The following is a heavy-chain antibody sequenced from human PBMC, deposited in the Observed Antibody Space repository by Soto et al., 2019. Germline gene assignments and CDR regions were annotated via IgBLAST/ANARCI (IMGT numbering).Heavy chain of an antibody. Sequence: SETLSLTCAVYGGSFSGYYWSWIRQPPGKGLEWIGEINHSGSTNYNPSLKSRVTISVDTSKNQFSLKLSSVTAADTAVYYCARGVATYFDYWGQGTLVTVSS. J-gene: IGHJ4*02. CDR1: GGSFSGYY. D-gene: IGHD5-12*01. CDR3: ARGVATYFDY. CDR2: INHSGST. V-gene: IGHV4-34*01.